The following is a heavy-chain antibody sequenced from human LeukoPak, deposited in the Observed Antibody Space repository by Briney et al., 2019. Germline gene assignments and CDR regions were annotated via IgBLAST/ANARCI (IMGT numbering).Heavy chain of an antibody. D-gene: IGHD2-15*01. CDR3: ARAGGWYTPLDY. J-gene: IGHJ4*02. Sequence: PSETLSLTCTVSGGSISSYYWSWLRQPPGKGLEWIGYIYYSGSTNYNPSLKSRVTISVDTSKNQFSLKLSSVTAADTAVYYCARAGGWYTPLDYWGQGTLVTVSS. CDR1: GGSISSYY. CDR2: IYYSGST. V-gene: IGHV4-59*01.